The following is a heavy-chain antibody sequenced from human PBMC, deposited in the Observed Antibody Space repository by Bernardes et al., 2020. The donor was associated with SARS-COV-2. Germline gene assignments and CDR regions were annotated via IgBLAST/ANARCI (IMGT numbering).Heavy chain of an antibody. CDR3: ARGIVVVPAASYYYYGMDV. CDR2: INPNSGGT. D-gene: IGHD2-2*01. Sequence: ASVKVSCRASGYTFTGYYMHWVRQAPGHGREGMGGINPNSGGTNYAQKFQGWVTMTRDTSISTAYMELSRLRSDDTAVYYCARGIVVVPAASYYYYGMDVWGQGTTVTVSS. CDR1: GYTFTGYY. V-gene: IGHV1-2*04. J-gene: IGHJ6*02.